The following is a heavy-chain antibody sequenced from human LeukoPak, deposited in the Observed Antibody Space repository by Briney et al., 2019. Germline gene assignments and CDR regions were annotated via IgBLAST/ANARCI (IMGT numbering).Heavy chain of an antibody. V-gene: IGHV3-30-3*01. J-gene: IGHJ4*02. CDR2: ISYDGSNK. Sequence: GGSLRLSCAASGFTFSSYAMHWVRQAPGKGLEWVAVISYDGSNKYYADSVKGRFTISRDNSKNTLYLQMNSLRAEDTAVYYCAKALASYSGSCPANWGQGTLVTVSS. CDR3: AKALASYSGSCPAN. D-gene: IGHD1-26*01. CDR1: GFTFSSYA.